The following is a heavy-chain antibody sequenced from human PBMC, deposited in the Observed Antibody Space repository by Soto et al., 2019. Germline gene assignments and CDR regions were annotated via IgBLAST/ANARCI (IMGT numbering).Heavy chain of an antibody. D-gene: IGHD1-7*01. CDR1: GGSISSGDYY. CDR3: ARDKLELLHYYYGMDV. Sequence: SETLSLTCTVSGGSISSGDYYWSWIRQPPGKGLEWIGYIYYSGSTYYDPSLKSRVTISVDTSKNQFSLKLSSVTAADTAVYYCARDKLELLHYYYGMDVWGQGTTVTVSS. CDR2: IYYSGST. J-gene: IGHJ6*02. V-gene: IGHV4-30-4*01.